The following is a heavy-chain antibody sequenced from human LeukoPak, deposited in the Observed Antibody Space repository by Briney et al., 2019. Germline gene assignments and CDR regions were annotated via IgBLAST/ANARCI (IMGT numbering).Heavy chain of an antibody. CDR2: INSDGSST. CDR1: GFTFNSHD. CDR3: AREGGVRYYDYVWGSYRPHAFDY. V-gene: IGHV3-74*01. D-gene: IGHD3-16*02. J-gene: IGHJ4*02. Sequence: PGGSLRLSCAASGFTFNSHDMHWVRQAPGKGLVWVSRINSDGSSTSYADSVKGRFTISRDNAKNTLYLQMNSLRAEDTAVYYCAREGGVRYYDYVWGSYRPHAFDYWGQGTLVTVSS.